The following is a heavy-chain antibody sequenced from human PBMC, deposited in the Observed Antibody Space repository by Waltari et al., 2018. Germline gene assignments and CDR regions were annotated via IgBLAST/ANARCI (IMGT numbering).Heavy chain of an antibody. CDR3: ARGGDDFWSGYYWFDP. V-gene: IGHV1-69*04. J-gene: IGHJ5*02. CDR2: IIPILGIA. Sequence: QVQLVQSGAEVKKPGSSVKVSCKASGDTFSSYAISWVRQAPGQGLEWMGRIIPILGIANYAQKFQGRVTITADKSTSTAYMELSSLRSEDTAVYYCARGGDDFWSGYYWFDPWGQGTLVTVSS. D-gene: IGHD3-3*01. CDR1: GDTFSSYA.